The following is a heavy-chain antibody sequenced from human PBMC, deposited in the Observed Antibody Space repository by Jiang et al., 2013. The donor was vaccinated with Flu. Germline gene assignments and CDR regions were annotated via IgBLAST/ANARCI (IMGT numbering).Heavy chain of an antibody. CDR1: GYSFTNYW. CDR2: IYPGDSET. J-gene: IGHJ4*02. CDR3: ARRLPTSGWPFDY. D-gene: IGHD6-19*01. V-gene: IGHV5-51*01. Sequence: GAEVKKPGESLKISCKGSGYSFTNYWIGWVRQPPGKGLEWMGIIYPGDSETRYSPSFQGQVTISADKSISTAYLQWSSLKASDTAIYYCARRLPTSGWPFDYWGQGTLVTVSS.